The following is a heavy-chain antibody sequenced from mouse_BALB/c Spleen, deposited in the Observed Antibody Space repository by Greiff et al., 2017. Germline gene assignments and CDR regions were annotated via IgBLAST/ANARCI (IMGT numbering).Heavy chain of an antibody. D-gene: IGHD2-12*01. V-gene: IGHV1-7*01. CDR2: INPSTGYT. Sequence: VQLQQSGAELAKPGASVKMSCKASGYTFTSYWMHWVKQRPGQGLEWIGYINPSTGYTEYNQKFKDKATLTADKSSSTAYMQLSSLTSEDSAVYYCALYRDAMDYWGQGTSVTVSS. J-gene: IGHJ4*01. CDR1: GYTFTSYW. CDR3: ALYRDAMDY.